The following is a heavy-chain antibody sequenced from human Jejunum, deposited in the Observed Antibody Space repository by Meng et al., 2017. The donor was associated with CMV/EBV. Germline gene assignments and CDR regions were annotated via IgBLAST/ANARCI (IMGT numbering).Heavy chain of an antibody. CDR3: AHNIYGGTGSAFDI. Sequence: SGFSLSGSGVGGGWIRQPPGNALEWLAVIYWDDDKRYRPSLKSRLMITKDTSKNQVVLRMTNLDPVDTATYYCAHNIYGGTGSAFDIWGQGTMVTVSS. D-gene: IGHD4-23*01. V-gene: IGHV2-5*02. J-gene: IGHJ3*02. CDR2: IYWDDDK. CDR1: GFSLSGSGVG.